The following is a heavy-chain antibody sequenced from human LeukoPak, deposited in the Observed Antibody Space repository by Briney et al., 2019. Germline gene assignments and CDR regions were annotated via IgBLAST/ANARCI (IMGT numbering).Heavy chain of an antibody. D-gene: IGHD5-24*01. J-gene: IGHJ3*02. CDR1: GGSVSSGSYY. V-gene: IGHV4-61*01. Sequence: TSETLSLTCTVSGGSVSSGSYYWSWIRQPPGKGLEWIGYIYYSGSTNYNPSLKSRVTISVDTSKNQFSLKLSSVTAADTAVYYCAKSREEIRGLDAFDIWGQGTMVTVSS. CDR2: IYYSGST. CDR3: AKSREEIRGLDAFDI.